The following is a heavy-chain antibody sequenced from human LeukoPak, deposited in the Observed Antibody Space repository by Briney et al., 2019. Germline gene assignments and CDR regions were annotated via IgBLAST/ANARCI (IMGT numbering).Heavy chain of an antibody. CDR1: GFTFTNYG. J-gene: IGHJ4*02. V-gene: IGHV3-23*01. CDR3: ARVRLNYDSRGLKYYFDY. Sequence: GGSLRLSCAASGFTFTNYGVSWVRQAPGKGLEWVSVINGSGGNRNYGDAVKGRFTISRDNSNNNTMYLQMNSLRAEDTAVYYCARVRLNYDSRGLKYYFDYWGQGTLVTVSS. CDR2: INGSGGNR. D-gene: IGHD3-22*01.